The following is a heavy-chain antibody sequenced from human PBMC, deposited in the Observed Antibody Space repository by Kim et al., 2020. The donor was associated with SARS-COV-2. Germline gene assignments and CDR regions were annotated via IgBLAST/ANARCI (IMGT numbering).Heavy chain of an antibody. J-gene: IGHJ6*02. CDR1: GGSISSYY. Sequence: SETLSLTCTVSGGSISSYYWSWIRQPPGKGLEWIGYIYYSGSTNYNPSLKSRVTISVDTSKNQFSLKLSSVTAADTAVYYCARDVGRWFGELGIGGMDVWGQGTTVTVSS. CDR3: ARDVGRWFGELGIGGMDV. D-gene: IGHD3-10*01. V-gene: IGHV4-59*13. CDR2: IYYSGST.